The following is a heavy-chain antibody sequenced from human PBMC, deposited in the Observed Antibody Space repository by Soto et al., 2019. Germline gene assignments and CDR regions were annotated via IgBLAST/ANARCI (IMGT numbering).Heavy chain of an antibody. CDR1: GGSISSGDYY. J-gene: IGHJ4*02. CDR3: ASTGYDKLSPAISPLDY. Sequence: SETLSLTCTVSGGSISSGDYYWSWIRQPPGKGLEWIGYIYYSGSTYYNPSLKSRVTISVDTSKNQFSLKLSSVTAADTAVYYCASTGYDKLSPAISPLDYWGQGTLVTVS. D-gene: IGHD5-12*01. CDR2: IYYSGST. V-gene: IGHV4-30-4*01.